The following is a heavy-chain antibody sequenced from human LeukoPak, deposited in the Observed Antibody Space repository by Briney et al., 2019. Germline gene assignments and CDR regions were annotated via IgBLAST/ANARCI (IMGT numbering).Heavy chain of an antibody. CDR3: ARDLTTPFDN. J-gene: IGHJ4*02. D-gene: IGHD4-17*01. CDR2: ISSSSSTI. CDR1: GFTFSSYS. V-gene: IGHV3-48*01. Sequence: GGSLRLSCAASGFTFSSYSMNWVRQAPGKGLEWVSYISSSSSTIYYADSVKGRFTISRDNAKNSLYLQMNSLRAEDTAVYYCARDLTTPFDNWGQGTLVTVSS.